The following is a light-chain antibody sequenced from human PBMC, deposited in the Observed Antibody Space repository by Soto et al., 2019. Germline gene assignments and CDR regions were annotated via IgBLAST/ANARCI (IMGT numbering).Light chain of an antibody. CDR1: QSVSSN. J-gene: IGKJ2*01. CDR3: KQYNTGPLET. Sequence: EIVMTQSPATLSVSPGERATLSCRASQSVSSNLAWYQQKPGQAPRLLIYGASTRATGIPARFSGSGSGTEFTLPISSLQSEDFAVYYCKQYNTGPLETFGKGTKLEIK. V-gene: IGKV3-15*01. CDR2: GAS.